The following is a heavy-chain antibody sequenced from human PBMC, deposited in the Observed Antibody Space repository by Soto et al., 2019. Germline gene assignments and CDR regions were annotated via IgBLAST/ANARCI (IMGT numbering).Heavy chain of an antibody. J-gene: IGHJ4*02. Sequence: PGGSLRLSCAAYGFTFSSYAMSWVRQAPGKGLEWVSAISGSGGSTYYADSVKGRFTISRDNSKNTLYLQMNSLRAEDTAVYYCAKQVRDGTSSPYYFDYWGQGTLVTVSS. CDR2: ISGSGGST. CDR1: GFTFSSYA. CDR3: AKQVRDGTSSPYYFDY. V-gene: IGHV3-23*01. D-gene: IGHD6-6*01.